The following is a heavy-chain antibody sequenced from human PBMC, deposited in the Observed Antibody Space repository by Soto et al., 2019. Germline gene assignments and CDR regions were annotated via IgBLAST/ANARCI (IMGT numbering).Heavy chain of an antibody. V-gene: IGHV5-51*01. CDR3: ARQGSNCAYYYYGMDV. CDR1: GYRFSSYW. Sequence: GESLKISCKGSGYRFSSYWIAWVRQMPGKGLEWMGIIYPGDSDTRYSPSFEGQVTIPADKSNSTAYLQWSSLKASDTAMYYCARQGSNCAYYYYGMDVWGQGTTGTVSS. CDR2: IYPGDSDT. D-gene: IGHD3-10*01. J-gene: IGHJ6*02.